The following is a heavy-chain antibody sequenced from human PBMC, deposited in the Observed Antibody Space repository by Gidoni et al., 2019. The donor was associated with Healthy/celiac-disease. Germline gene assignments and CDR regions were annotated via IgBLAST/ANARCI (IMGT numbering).Heavy chain of an antibody. CDR2: ISYDGSNK. D-gene: IGHD3-10*01. CDR3: ARGLKVLLWFGELLCPDY. V-gene: IGHV3-30-3*01. J-gene: IGHJ4*02. CDR1: GFTFSTYA. Sequence: QVQLVESGGVVVQPVRSLRLFCAASGFTFSTYAMHWVRPAPGKGLEWVAVISYDGSNKYYADSVKGRFTISRDNSKNTLYLQMNSLRAEDTAVYYCARGLKVLLWFGELLCPDYWGQGTLVTVSS.